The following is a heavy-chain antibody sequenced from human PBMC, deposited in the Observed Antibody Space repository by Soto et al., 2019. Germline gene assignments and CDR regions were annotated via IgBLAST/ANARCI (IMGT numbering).Heavy chain of an antibody. V-gene: IGHV4-34*01. CDR2: INHSGST. CDR3: AGAGTGDFWSGYYNLYYYYGMDV. D-gene: IGHD3-3*01. J-gene: IGHJ6*02. CDR1: GGSFSGYY. Sequence: SETLSLTCAVYGGSFSGYYWSWIRQPPGKGLEWIGEINHSGSTNYNPSLKSRVTISVDTSKNQFSLKLSSVTAADTAVYYCAGAGTGDFWSGYYNLYYYYGMDVWGQGTTVTVSS.